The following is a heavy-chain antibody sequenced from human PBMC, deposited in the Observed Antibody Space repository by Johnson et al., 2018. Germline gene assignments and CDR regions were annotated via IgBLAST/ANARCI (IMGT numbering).Heavy chain of an antibody. CDR2: FIPIFGTA. CDR3: ARDRGYYGSRVLAFDI. J-gene: IGHJ3*02. Sequence: QVQLVQSGAEVKKPGSSVKVSCKASGGTFTSYAISWVRQAPGQGLAWMGGFIPIFGTANYAQKFQGTVTITADESTSTAYMELSSLRSEDTDVYYCARDRGYYGSRVLAFDIWGQGTMVTVSS. CDR1: GGTFTSYA. V-gene: IGHV1-69*12. D-gene: IGHD3-22*01.